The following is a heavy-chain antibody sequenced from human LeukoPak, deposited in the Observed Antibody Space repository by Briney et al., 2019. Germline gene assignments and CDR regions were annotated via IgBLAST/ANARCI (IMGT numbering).Heavy chain of an antibody. Sequence: ASVKVSCKASGGTFSSYAISWVRQAPGQGLEWMGIINPSGGSTSYAQKFQGRVTMTRDTSTSTVYMELSSLRSEDTAVYYCARAEWELSLDYWGQGTLVTVSS. CDR3: ARAEWELSLDY. J-gene: IGHJ4*02. CDR2: INPSGGST. V-gene: IGHV1-46*01. D-gene: IGHD1-26*01. CDR1: GGTFSSYA.